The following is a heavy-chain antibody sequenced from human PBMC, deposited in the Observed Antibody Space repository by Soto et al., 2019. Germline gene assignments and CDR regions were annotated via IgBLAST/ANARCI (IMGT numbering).Heavy chain of an antibody. CDR3: CRVDPGETSPFDH. J-gene: IGHJ4*03. CDR2: INPFDGSR. CDR1: GYIFTSYY. Sequence: ASVKVSCKASGYIFTSYYIHWVRQAPGQGLEWMGWINPFDGSRMFAQSFQGRVTMTRDTSTSTVYMEVSSLRSEDTAVYYCCRVDPGETSPFDHWGQGTPVPGSS. V-gene: IGHV1-46*03. D-gene: IGHD3-10*01.